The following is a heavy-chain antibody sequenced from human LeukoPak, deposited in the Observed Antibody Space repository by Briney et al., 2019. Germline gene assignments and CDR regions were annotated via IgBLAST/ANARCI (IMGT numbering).Heavy chain of an antibody. V-gene: IGHV4-61*02. D-gene: IGHD6-6*01. J-gene: IGHJ4*02. Sequence: SETLSLTCTGDSINSTSYYWSWIRQPAGKGLEWIGRIYTSGSTNYNPSLKSRVTISVDTSKNQFSLKLSSVTAADTAVYYCAIEYSSSSSFDYWGQGTLVTVSS. CDR3: AIEYSSSSSFDY. CDR1: SINSTSYY. CDR2: IYTSGST.